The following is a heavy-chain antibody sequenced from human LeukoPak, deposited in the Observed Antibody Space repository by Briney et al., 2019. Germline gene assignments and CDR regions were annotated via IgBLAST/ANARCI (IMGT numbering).Heavy chain of an antibody. D-gene: IGHD3-9*01. V-gene: IGHV3-15*01. CDR3: AKDSDDPKYYDILTGYYNGDGNYFDY. CDR2: IKSKTDGGTT. CDR1: GFTFSNAW. Sequence: PGGSLRLSCAASGFTFSNAWMSWVRQAPGKGLEWVGRIKSKTDGGTTDYAAPVKGRFTISRDDSRNTLYLQMNSLRAEDTAVYYCAKDSDDPKYYDILTGYYNGDGNYFDYWGQGTLVTVSS. J-gene: IGHJ4*02.